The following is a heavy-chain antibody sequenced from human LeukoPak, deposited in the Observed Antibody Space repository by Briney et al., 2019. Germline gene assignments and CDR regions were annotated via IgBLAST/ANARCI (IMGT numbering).Heavy chain of an antibody. D-gene: IGHD4-17*01. Sequence: WASVTVSCKASGYTFTGYYMHWVRQAPGQGLEWMGWINPNSGGTNYAQKFQGRVTMTRDTSISTAYMELSRLRSDDTAVYYCARDPSYGDYVGGAFDIWGQGTMVTVSS. J-gene: IGHJ3*02. CDR3: ARDPSYGDYVGGAFDI. CDR1: GYTFTGYY. V-gene: IGHV1-2*02. CDR2: INPNSGGT.